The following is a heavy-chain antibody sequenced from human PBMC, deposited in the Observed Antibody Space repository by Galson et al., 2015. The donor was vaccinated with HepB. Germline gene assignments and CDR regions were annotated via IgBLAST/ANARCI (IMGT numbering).Heavy chain of an antibody. Sequence: QVQLQESGPGLVKPSETLSLTCTVSGGSIKSDYWSWIRPPPGKGLEWIGHIYYSGSTNYNPSLKSRVTMSVDVAKNQFSLKLTSVTAADTAVYYCARYCSSTSCYPDAFDIWGQGAMVTVSS. V-gene: IGHV4-59*12. CDR3: ARYCSSTSCYPDAFDI. D-gene: IGHD2-2*01. CDR1: GGSIKSDY. J-gene: IGHJ3*02. CDR2: IYYSGST.